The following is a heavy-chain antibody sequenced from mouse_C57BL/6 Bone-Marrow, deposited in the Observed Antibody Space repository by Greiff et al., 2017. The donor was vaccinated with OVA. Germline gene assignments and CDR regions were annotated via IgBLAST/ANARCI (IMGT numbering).Heavy chain of an antibody. Sequence: EVQGVESGGGLVQPQGSLKLSCAASGFSFNTYAMNWVCQAPGKGLEWVARIRSKRNNYATYYSDSVKDRFTISRDDSVSMLYLQMNNLKTEDTAMYYCVRQKGYGYDVVCFDYWGQGTTLTVSS. CDR1: GFSFNTYA. J-gene: IGHJ2*01. CDR3: VRQKGYGYDVVCFDY. V-gene: IGHV10-1*01. CDR2: IRSKRNNYAT. D-gene: IGHD2-2*01.